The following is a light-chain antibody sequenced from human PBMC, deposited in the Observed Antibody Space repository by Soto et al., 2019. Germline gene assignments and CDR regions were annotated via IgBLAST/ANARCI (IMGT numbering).Light chain of an antibody. J-gene: IGKJ5*01. Sequence: DTVMTQSPATLSVSPGDRATLSCRASQSVRSTLAWYQQKPGQAPRLLIYGASTRAIGVPARFSGSGSGTEFTLTISRLQSEDFAVYFCQQYAGTPTFGQGTRLEIK. CDR3: QQYAGTPT. V-gene: IGKV3-15*01. CDR2: GAS. CDR1: QSVRST.